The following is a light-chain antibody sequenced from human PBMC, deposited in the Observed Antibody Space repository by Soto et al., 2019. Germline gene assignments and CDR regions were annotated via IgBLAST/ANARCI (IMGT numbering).Light chain of an antibody. V-gene: IGKV3-20*01. CDR1: QSVSNNY. CDR2: GAS. Sequence: EIVVTQSPGTLSLSPGERATLSCRASQSVSNNYLACYQQKPGQAPMLLIFGASNRAAGIPHRFSGSWSGTVFTLTIRRLEPEDFAVYYCQQYGSACTFGQGTKVDIK. J-gene: IGKJ1*01. CDR3: QQYGSACT.